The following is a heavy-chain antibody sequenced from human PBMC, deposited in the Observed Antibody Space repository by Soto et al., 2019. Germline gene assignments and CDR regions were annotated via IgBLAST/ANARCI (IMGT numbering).Heavy chain of an antibody. Sequence: SETLSLTCTVSGGSISSGGYYWSWIRQHPGKGLEWIGYIYYSGSTYYNPSLKSRVTISVDTSKNQFSLKLSSVTAADTAVYYCARDRGGSSWYQFDYWGQGTLVTVSS. CDR1: GGSISSGGYY. J-gene: IGHJ4*02. CDR2: IYYSGST. V-gene: IGHV4-31*03. D-gene: IGHD6-13*01. CDR3: ARDRGGSSWYQFDY.